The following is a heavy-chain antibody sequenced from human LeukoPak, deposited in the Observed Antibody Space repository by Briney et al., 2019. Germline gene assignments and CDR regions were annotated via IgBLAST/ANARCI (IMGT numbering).Heavy chain of an antibody. D-gene: IGHD3-10*01. CDR1: GFTFSSYG. CDR3: ARDEGSLVRGVTMNWFDP. CDR2: IWYDGSNK. Sequence: PGGSLRLSCAASGFTFSSYGMHWVRQAPGKGLEWVAVIWYDGSNKYYADSVKGRFTISRDNSKNTLYLQMNSLRAEDTAVYYCARDEGSLVRGVTMNWFDPWGQGTLVTVSS. J-gene: IGHJ5*02. V-gene: IGHV3-33*08.